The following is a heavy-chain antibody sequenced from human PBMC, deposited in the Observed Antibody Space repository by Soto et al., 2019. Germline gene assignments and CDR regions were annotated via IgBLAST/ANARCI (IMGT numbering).Heavy chain of an antibody. CDR3: ARAGYYYDSSGYSSGPH. D-gene: IGHD3-22*01. V-gene: IGHV3-23*01. CDR1: GFTFSSYA. J-gene: IGHJ4*02. Sequence: GGSLRLSCAASGFTFSSYAMSWVRQAPGKGLEWVSAISGSGGSTYYADSVKGRFTISRDNSKNTLYLQMNSLRAEDTAVYYCARAGYYYDSSGYSSGPHWGQGTLVTVSS. CDR2: ISGSGGST.